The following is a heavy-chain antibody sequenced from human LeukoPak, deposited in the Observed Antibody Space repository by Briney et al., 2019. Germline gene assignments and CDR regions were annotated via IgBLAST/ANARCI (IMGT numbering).Heavy chain of an antibody. CDR3: AGSATYYFDY. Sequence: ASVKVSCKASGGTFSSYAISWVRQAPGQGLEWMGGIIPIFGTANYAQKFQGRVTITADESTSTAYMELSSLRSEDTAVYYCAGSATYYFDYWGQGTLVTVFS. J-gene: IGHJ4*02. CDR2: IIPIFGTA. V-gene: IGHV1-69*13. D-gene: IGHD2-15*01. CDR1: GGTFSSYA.